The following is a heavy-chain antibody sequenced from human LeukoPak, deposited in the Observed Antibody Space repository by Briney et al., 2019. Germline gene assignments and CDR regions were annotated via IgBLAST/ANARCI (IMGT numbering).Heavy chain of an antibody. D-gene: IGHD3-9*01. CDR3: ASSNTYYDILTGYNPLDY. J-gene: IGHJ4*02. CDR2: IYHSGST. V-gene: IGHV4-4*02. Sequence: PSETLSLTCAVSGGSISSSNWWSWVRPPPGKGLEWVGEIYHSGSTNYNPSLKSRVTISVDKSKNQFSLKLSSVTAADTAVYYCASSNTYYDILTGYNPLDYWGQGTLVTVSS. CDR1: GGSISSSNW.